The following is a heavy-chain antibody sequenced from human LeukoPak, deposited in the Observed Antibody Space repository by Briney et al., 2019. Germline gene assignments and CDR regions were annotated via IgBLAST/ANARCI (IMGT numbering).Heavy chain of an antibody. V-gene: IGHV4-4*09. CDR3: ARLDSGIDY. Sequence: SETLSLTCTVSGGSISSYYWSWIRQPPGKGLEWIGYIYTSGSINYNPSLKSRVTISVDTSKNQFSLKLSSVTAADTAVYYCARLDSGIDYWGQGTLVTVSS. CDR1: GGSISSYY. J-gene: IGHJ4*02. D-gene: IGHD6-19*01. CDR2: IYTSGSI.